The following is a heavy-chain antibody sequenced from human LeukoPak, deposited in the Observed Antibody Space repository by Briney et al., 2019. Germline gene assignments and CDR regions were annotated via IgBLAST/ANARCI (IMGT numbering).Heavy chain of an antibody. V-gene: IGHV5-51*01. D-gene: IGHD3-22*01. J-gene: IGHJ1*01. CDR3: ATPNYDSSGYYPEYFQH. CDR2: IYPGDSDT. CDR1: GSIFTSCW. Sequence: GASLQISCKGSGSIFTSCWIGWVRQLPGKGLEWMGIIYPGDSDTRYSPSFQGQVTISADKSISTAYLQWSSLKASDTAMYYCATPNYDSSGYYPEYFQHWGQGTLVTVSS.